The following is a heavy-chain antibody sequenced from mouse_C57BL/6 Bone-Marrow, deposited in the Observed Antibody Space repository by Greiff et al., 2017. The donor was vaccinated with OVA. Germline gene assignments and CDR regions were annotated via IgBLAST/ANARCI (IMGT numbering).Heavy chain of an antibody. D-gene: IGHD2-12*01. CDR1: GYTFTSYG. Sequence: VQLQQSGAELARPGASVKLSCKASGYTFTSYGISWVKQRTGQGLEWIGEIYPRSGNTYYNEKFKGKATLTADKSSSTAYMELRSLTSEDSAVYFCARRAYYSHYYAMDYWGQGTSVTGAS. V-gene: IGHV1-81*01. J-gene: IGHJ4*01. CDR3: ARRAYYSHYYAMDY. CDR2: IYPRSGNT.